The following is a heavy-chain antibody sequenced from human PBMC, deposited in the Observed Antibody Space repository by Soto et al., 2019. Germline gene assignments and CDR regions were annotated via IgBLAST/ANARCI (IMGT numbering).Heavy chain of an antibody. CDR3: AGRRPYYFDSLPYVEDY. CDR1: GESISSADFY. V-gene: IGHV4-31*03. D-gene: IGHD3-22*01. CDR2: MRHSGST. Sequence: QVQLQESGPGLVKPSQTLSLTCTVSGESISSADFYWSWIRQHPGKGLEWIGYMRHSGSTFYNPSLRSRLHISVGTSANQFSLRLTSVTAADTAVYYCAGRRPYYFDSLPYVEDYWGQGTLVTVSS. J-gene: IGHJ4*02.